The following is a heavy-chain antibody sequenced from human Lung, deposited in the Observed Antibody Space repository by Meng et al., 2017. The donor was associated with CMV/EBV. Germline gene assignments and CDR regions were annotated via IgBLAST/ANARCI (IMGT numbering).Heavy chain of an antibody. CDR1: GGTFSKYA. D-gene: IGHD3-10*01. CDR2: IIPMIDKA. CDR3: ASALVRTVTTYYYYLYGLDV. Sequence: SVKVSCKASGGTFSKYAFSWVRQAPGQGLEWMGGIIPMIDKAHYAQKFQGVVTITADKSTSTAYMELSSLKSDDTAVYYCASALVRTVTTYYYYLYGLDVWGQGTXVTVSS. J-gene: IGHJ6*02. V-gene: IGHV1-69*10.